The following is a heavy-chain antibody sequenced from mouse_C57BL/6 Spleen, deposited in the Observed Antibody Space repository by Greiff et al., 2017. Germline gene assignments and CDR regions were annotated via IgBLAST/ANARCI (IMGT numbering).Heavy chain of an antibody. CDR2: IDPEDGET. J-gene: IGHJ4*01. D-gene: IGHD2-4*01. V-gene: IGHV14-2*01. CDR3: ARGGGIYYDYDGAMDY. CDR1: GFNIKDYY. Sequence: VHVKQSGAELVKPGASVKLSCTASGFNIKDYYMHWVKQRTEQGLEWIGRIDPEDGETKYAPKFQGKATITADTSSNTAYLQLSSLTSEDTAVYYCARGGGIYYDYDGAMDYWGQGTSVTVSS.